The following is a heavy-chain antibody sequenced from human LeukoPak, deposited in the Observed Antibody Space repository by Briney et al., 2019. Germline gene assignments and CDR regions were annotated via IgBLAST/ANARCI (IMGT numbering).Heavy chain of an antibody. CDR1: GYTFTGYY. CDR2: INPNSGGT. D-gene: IGHD2-2*01. J-gene: IGHJ5*02. CDR3: ARDRGYCSSTSCYHWFDP. V-gene: IGHV1-2*02. Sequence: GASVRVSCKASGYTFTGYYMHWVRQAPGQGLEWMGWINPNSGGTNYAQKFQGRVTMIRDISISTAYMELSRLRSDDTAVYYCARDRGYCSSTSCYHWFDPWGQGTLVTVSS.